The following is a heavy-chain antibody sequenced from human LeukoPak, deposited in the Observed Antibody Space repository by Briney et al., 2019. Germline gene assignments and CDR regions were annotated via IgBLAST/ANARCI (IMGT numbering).Heavy chain of an antibody. CDR3: ARQYYDTLTHPTRAFDI. CDR2: IFPGDSDT. V-gene: IGHV5-51*01. D-gene: IGHD3-9*01. Sequence: GESLKISCKGSGNSFNSDWIGWVRQMPGTGLEWMGIIFPGDSDTRYNPSFQGQVTISADESISTAYLQWSGLKASDTAMYYCARQYYDTLTHPTRAFDIWGQGTMVTVSS. CDR1: GNSFNSDW. J-gene: IGHJ3*02.